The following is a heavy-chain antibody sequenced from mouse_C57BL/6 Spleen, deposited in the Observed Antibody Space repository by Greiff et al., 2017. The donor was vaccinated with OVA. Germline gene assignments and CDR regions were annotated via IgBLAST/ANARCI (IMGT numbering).Heavy chain of an antibody. D-gene: IGHD4-1*01. CDR3: ANNWDPAWFAY. Sequence: EVKLVESGGGLVKPGGSLKLSCAASGFTFSDYGMHWVRQAPEKGLEWVAYISRGSSTIYYADTVKGRFTISRDNAKNTLFLQMTSLRSEDTAMYYCANNWDPAWFAYWGQGTLVTVSA. CDR2: ISRGSSTI. J-gene: IGHJ3*01. CDR1: GFTFSDYG. V-gene: IGHV5-17*01.